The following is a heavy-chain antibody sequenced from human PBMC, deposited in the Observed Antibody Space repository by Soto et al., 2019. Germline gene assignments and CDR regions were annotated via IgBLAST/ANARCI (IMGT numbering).Heavy chain of an antibody. J-gene: IGHJ5*02. Sequence: QVQVQESGPGLVKPSETLSLTCSVSGGSMSKFYWSWIRKTAGEGLEWMGRVYATGTSDYNPSLRRRIAMSVDISKKTFSLRLRSVTAADTGVYYCVRDGSKTLRDCFDPWGQGILVTVSS. CDR3: VRDGSKTLRDCFDP. D-gene: IGHD4-17*01. CDR1: GGSMSKFY. V-gene: IGHV4-4*07. CDR2: VYATGTS.